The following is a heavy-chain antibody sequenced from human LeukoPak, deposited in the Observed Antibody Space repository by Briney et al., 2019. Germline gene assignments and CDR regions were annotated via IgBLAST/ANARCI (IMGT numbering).Heavy chain of an antibody. J-gene: IGHJ4*02. V-gene: IGHV3-73*01. CDR3: TAGSPCRGDCYRYLDY. CDR2: IRSKDNKYAT. CDR1: GFSFSDSA. D-gene: IGHD2-21*02. Sequence: GGSLRLSCAVSGFSFSDSAIHWVRQASGKGLEWVARIRSKDNKYATAYGESVKGRFTISRGDSKSTAYLQMNSLKVEDTAIYYCTAGSPCRGDCYRYLDYWGQGSLVTVSS.